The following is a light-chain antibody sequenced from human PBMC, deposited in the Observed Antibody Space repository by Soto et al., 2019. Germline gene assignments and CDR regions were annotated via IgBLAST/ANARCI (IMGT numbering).Light chain of an antibody. CDR3: QQLSSYPLT. J-gene: IGKJ4*01. V-gene: IGKV1-9*01. CDR2: AAS. Sequence: DIQLTQSPSFLSASVGARVTITCRASQDTSSYFAWYQQKPGKAPNLLIYAASTLQSGVPSRFSGTGSGTEFTRTISSLQPEDFATYYCQQLSSYPLTFGGGTKVEIK. CDR1: QDTSSY.